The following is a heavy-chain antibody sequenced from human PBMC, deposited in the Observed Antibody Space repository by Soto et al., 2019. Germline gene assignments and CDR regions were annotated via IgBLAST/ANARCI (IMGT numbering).Heavy chain of an antibody. CDR3: ARAHRSSWYNWFDP. Sequence: VASVKVSCKASGGTFSSYAISWVRQAPGRGLEWMGGIIPLFGTTNYAQKFRGRVTVTADESTSTVYMEVRSLRFEDTAVYYCARAHRSSWYNWFDPWGQGTLVTVSS. V-gene: IGHV1-69*13. J-gene: IGHJ5*02. D-gene: IGHD6-13*01. CDR1: GGTFSSYA. CDR2: IIPLFGTT.